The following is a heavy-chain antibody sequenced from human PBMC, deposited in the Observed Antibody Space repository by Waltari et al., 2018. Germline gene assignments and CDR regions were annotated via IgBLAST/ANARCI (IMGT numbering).Heavy chain of an antibody. CDR1: GDTFTGYY. D-gene: IGHD1-26*01. J-gene: IGHJ5*02. V-gene: IGHV1-2*02. CDR2: INPNSGGT. Sequence: QVQLVQSGAEVKKPGASVKVSCTASGDTFTGYYMNWVRKAPGQGLEWMGWINPNSGGTNYAQKFQGRVTMTRDTSISTAYMELSRLRSDDTAVYYCARDGAKSLYNWFDPWGQGTLVTVSS. CDR3: ARDGAKSLYNWFDP.